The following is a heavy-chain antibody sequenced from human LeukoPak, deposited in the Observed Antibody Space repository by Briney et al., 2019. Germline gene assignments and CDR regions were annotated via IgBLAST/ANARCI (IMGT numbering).Heavy chain of an antibody. Sequence: SVKVSCKASGGTFSSYAISWVRQAPGQGLEWMGRIIPILGIANYAQKFQGRVTITADKSTSTAYMELSSLRSEDTAVYYCATLGTPQGLGRDYWGQGTLVTVSS. V-gene: IGHV1-69*04. D-gene: IGHD1-14*01. J-gene: IGHJ4*02. CDR3: ATLGTPQGLGRDY. CDR1: GGTFSSYA. CDR2: IIPILGIA.